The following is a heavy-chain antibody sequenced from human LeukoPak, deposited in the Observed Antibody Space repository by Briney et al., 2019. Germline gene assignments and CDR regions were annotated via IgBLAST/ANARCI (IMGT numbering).Heavy chain of an antibody. CDR2: IIPIFGTA. V-gene: IGHV1-69*13. CDR3: ATGHDSSGYYYYYYGMDV. D-gene: IGHD3-22*01. CDR1: GGTFSSYA. J-gene: IGHJ6*02. Sequence: SVTVSCKASGGTFSSYAISWVRQAPGQGLEWMGGIIPIFGTANYAQKFQGRVTITADESTSTAYMELSSLRSEDAAVYYCATGHDSSGYYYYYYGMDVWGQGTTVTVSS.